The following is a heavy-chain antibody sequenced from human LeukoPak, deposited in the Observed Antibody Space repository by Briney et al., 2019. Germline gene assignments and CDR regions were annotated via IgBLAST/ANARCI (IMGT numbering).Heavy chain of an antibody. CDR2: IQVDGSEK. V-gene: IGHV3-7*03. Sequence: GGSVRLSCSASGFTFSSSWLRWVGPAPGKGLAWVAKIQVDGSEKQQVDSVKGRFTISKDNGKNSLYLKVNSLRVDDQDGCFFARDLRTSCYAYDDWGQGTLVTVS. J-gene: IGHJ4*02. CDR1: GFTFSSSW. CDR3: ARDLRTSCYAYDD. D-gene: IGHD2-2*01.